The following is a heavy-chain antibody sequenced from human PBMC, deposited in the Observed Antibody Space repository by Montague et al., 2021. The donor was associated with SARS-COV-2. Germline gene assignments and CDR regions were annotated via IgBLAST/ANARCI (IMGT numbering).Heavy chain of an antibody. CDR3: ARSRENYNILTGYPYYFDY. D-gene: IGHD3-9*01. CDR2: IYYSGST. CDR1: GGSISRYY. Sequence: SETLSLTCTVSGGSISRYYWNWIWQPQGKGLEWNAYIYYSGSTNYNPYPSSRVSISIDTSKNQLPLKLSSVTAADTAVYYCARSRENYNILTGYPYYFDYWGQGTLVTVSS. V-gene: IGHV4-59*01. J-gene: IGHJ4*02.